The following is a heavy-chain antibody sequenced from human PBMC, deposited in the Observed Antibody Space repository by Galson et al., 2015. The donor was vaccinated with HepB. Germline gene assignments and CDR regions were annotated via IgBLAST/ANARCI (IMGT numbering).Heavy chain of an antibody. D-gene: IGHD2-15*01. V-gene: IGHV3-23*01. CDR3: AKDGVMVAANPYQFHY. CDR2: ITSSGGNT. J-gene: IGHJ4*02. CDR1: GFTFTRYA. Sequence: SLRLSCAASGFTFTRYAMTWVRQAPGKGLEWVSSITSSGGNTYYTDSVKGRFTISRDNSKNTLLLQLNSLRAEDTAVYYCAKDGVMVAANPYQFHYWGQGTLVTASS.